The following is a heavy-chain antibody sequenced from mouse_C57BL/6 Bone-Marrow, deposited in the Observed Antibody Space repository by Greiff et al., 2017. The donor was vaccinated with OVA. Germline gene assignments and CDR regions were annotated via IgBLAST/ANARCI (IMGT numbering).Heavy chain of an antibody. CDR2: IYPGSGST. Sequence: QVQLQQPGAELVKPGASVKMSCKASGYTFTSYWITWVKQRPGQGREWIGDIYPGSGSTNYNEKFKSKATLTVDTSSSTAYMQLSSLKSEDSAVYNCERDYSNPGAYWGQGTLVTVSA. CDR1: GYTFTSYW. D-gene: IGHD2-5*01. V-gene: IGHV1-55*01. J-gene: IGHJ3*01. CDR3: ERDYSNPGAY.